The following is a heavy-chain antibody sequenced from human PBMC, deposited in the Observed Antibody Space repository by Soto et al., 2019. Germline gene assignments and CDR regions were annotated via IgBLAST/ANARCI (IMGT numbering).Heavy chain of an antibody. Sequence: GGSLRLSCAASGFTFSSYSMNWVRQAPGKGLEWVSSISSSSSYIYYADSVKGRFTISRDNAKNSLYLQMNSLRAEDTAVYYCARAEEGSITIFGETYYFDYWGQGTLVTVSS. D-gene: IGHD3-3*01. J-gene: IGHJ4*02. CDR1: GFTFSSYS. CDR2: ISSSSSYI. V-gene: IGHV3-21*01. CDR3: ARAEEGSITIFGETYYFDY.